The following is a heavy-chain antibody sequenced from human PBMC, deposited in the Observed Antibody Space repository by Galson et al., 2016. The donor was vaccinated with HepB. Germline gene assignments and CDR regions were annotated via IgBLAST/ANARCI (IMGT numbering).Heavy chain of an antibody. D-gene: IGHD1-26*01. CDR1: GYTFTNYY. J-gene: IGHJ6*02. V-gene: IGHV1-46*01. Sequence: QSGAEVKKPGESLKISCKVSGYTFTNYYMHWVRQAPGQGLEWMGIINPSSGSTSCAQKFQGRFTMTRDTSTTTAYMELSSLRSEDTAVYYCSRGPDDPVVGALGTDLDVWGRGTTVSVSS. CDR3: SRGPDDPVVGALGTDLDV. CDR2: INPSSGST.